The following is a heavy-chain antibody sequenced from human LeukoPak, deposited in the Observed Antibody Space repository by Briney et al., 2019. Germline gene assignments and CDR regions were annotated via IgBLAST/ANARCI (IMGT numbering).Heavy chain of an antibody. CDR3: ARGLKGWFDP. Sequence: SETLSLTCAVYGGSFSGYYWSWIRQPPGKGLEWIGEINHSGSTNYNPSLKSRVIISVDTSKNQFSLKLSSVTAADTAVYYCARGLKGWFDPWGQGTLVTVSS. CDR1: GGSFSGYY. V-gene: IGHV4-34*01. CDR2: INHSGST. J-gene: IGHJ5*02.